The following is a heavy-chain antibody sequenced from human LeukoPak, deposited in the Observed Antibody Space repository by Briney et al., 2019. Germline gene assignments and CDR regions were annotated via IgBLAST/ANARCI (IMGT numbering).Heavy chain of an antibody. J-gene: IGHJ4*02. V-gene: IGHV3-72*01. CDR1: GFTFRSYA. CDR2: TRNKVNSYST. CDR3: ARSDSSGYLSDY. D-gene: IGHD3-22*01. Sequence: GGSLRLSCAASGFTFRSYAMSWVRQAPGKGLEWVGRTRNKVNSYSTEYAASVKGRFTISRDESKNSVYLQMNSPKTEDTAVYYCARSDSSGYLSDYWSQGTLVTVSS.